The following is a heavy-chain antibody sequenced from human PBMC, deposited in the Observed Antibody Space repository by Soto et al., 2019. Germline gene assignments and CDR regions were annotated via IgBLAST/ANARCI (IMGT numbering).Heavy chain of an antibody. CDR3: ARDTNEADGDYYYYGMDV. CDR1: GYTFTSYG. V-gene: IGHV1-18*01. CDR2: ISAYNGNT. Sequence: QVQLVQSGAEVKKPGASVKVSCKASGYTFTSYGISWVRQDPGQGLEWMGWISAYNGNTNYAQKLQGRVTMTTDTSTSTAYMELRSLRSHDTAVYYCARDTNEADGDYYYYGMDVWGQGTTVTVSS. D-gene: IGHD4-17*01. J-gene: IGHJ6*02.